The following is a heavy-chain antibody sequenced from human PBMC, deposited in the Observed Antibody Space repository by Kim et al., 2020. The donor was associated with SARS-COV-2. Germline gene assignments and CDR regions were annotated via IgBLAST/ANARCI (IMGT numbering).Heavy chain of an antibody. CDR3: ANDFNWGSGN. CDR1: GFAFSGSG. D-gene: IGHD7-27*01. J-gene: IGHJ4*02. V-gene: IGHV3-30*18. Sequence: GGSLRLSCAASGFAFSGSGMFWVRQAPGRGLEWVAFISVDSTTKNYPDSVKCRFSISRDESMNTLYMQMNSLRHEDTAVYHCANDFNWGSGNWDQGTML. CDR2: ISVDSTTK.